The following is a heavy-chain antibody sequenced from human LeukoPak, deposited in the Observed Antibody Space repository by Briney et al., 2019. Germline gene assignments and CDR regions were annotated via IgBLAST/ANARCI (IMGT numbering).Heavy chain of an antibody. V-gene: IGHV3-21*01. J-gene: IGHJ4*02. Sequence: GGSLRLSCAASGFTFSSYSMNWVRQAPGKGLEWVSSISSSSSYIYYADSVKGRFTISRDNAKNSLYLQMNSLRAEDTAVYYCARDESPHIYSSSWPFDYWSQGTLVTVSS. CDR2: ISSSSSYI. CDR1: GFTFSSYS. CDR3: ARDESPHIYSSSWPFDY. D-gene: IGHD6-13*01.